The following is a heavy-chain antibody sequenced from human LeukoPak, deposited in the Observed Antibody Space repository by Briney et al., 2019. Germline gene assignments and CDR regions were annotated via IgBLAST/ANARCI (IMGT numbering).Heavy chain of an antibody. Sequence: PGRSLSPARPASGFTFTKESMNWVRQDPGKWLGWVAVFIGSGSMKVYEDLVKGRFTISRGHSKNTLFLQMNRLRAEDTAIYYCAKVAYDFLELAYFDYWGQGALVTVSS. V-gene: IGHV3-23*02. CDR1: GFTFTKES. J-gene: IGHJ4*02. CDR3: AKVAYDFLELAYFDY. D-gene: IGHD3-3*01. CDR2: FIGSGSMK.